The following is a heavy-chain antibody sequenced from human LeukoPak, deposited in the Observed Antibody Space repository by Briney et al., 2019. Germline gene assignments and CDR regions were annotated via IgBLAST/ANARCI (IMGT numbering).Heavy chain of an antibody. D-gene: IGHD3-10*01. J-gene: IGHJ4*02. V-gene: IGHV3-21*01. Sequence: GGSLRLSCAASGFTFSSYSMNWVRQAPGKGLEWVSSISSSSSYIYYADSVKGRFTISRDNAKNSLYLQMNSLRAEDTAVYYCARGGRRGGYFDYWGQGTLVTVSS. CDR2: ISSSSSYI. CDR1: GFTFSSYS. CDR3: ARGGRRGGYFDY.